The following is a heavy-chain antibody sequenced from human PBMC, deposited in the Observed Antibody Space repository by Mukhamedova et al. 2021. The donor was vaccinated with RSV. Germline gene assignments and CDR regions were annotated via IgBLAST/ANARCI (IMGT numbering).Heavy chain of an antibody. D-gene: IGHD6-13*01. V-gene: IGHV1-46*01. CDR3: ARAGYSSSWWGYYFDY. J-gene: IGHJ4*02. Sequence: INPSGGSTSYAQKFQGRVTMTRDTSTSTVYMELSSLRCEDTAVYYCARAGYSSSWWGYYFDYWGQGTLVTVSS. CDR2: INPSGGST.